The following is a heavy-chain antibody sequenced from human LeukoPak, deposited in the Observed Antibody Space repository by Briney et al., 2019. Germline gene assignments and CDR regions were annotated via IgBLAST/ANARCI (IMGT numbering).Heavy chain of an antibody. Sequence: TSETLSLTCTVSGGSISSYYWGWIRQPPGKGLEWIGSIYYSGSTYYNPSLKSRVTISVDTSKNQFSLKLSSVTAADTAVYYCARGAWELLHFVWFDPWGQGTLVTVSS. CDR1: GGSISSYY. CDR2: IYYSGST. J-gene: IGHJ5*02. CDR3: ARGAWELLHFVWFDP. D-gene: IGHD1-26*01. V-gene: IGHV4-39*07.